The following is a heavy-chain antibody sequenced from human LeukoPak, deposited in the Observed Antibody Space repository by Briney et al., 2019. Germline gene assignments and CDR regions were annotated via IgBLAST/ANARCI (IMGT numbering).Heavy chain of an antibody. V-gene: IGHV3-9*01. CDR1: GFTFGDYA. CDR2: ISWNSGSI. Sequence: PGGSLRLSCAASGFTFGDYAMHWVRQAPGKGLEWVSGISWNSGSIGYADSVKGRFTISRDNAKNSLYLQMNSLRAEDTALYYCAKAGADITIFGVVIKSSAPFDYWGQGTLVTVSS. D-gene: IGHD3-3*01. CDR3: AKAGADITIFGVVIKSSAPFDY. J-gene: IGHJ4*02.